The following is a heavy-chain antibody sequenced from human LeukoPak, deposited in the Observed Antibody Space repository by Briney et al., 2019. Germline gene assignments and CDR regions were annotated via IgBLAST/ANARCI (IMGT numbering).Heavy chain of an antibody. J-gene: IGHJ5*02. Sequence: GVSLKISCKGSGYSFTSYWIGWVRQMPGKGLEWMVISYPGDSDTRCSASFQGQVTISSDKSIITAYLKWSSLKASDTAMYYCARQSAMTTVVRAFDPWGQGTLVTVSS. CDR3: ARQSAMTTVVRAFDP. V-gene: IGHV5-51*01. CDR1: GYSFTSYW. D-gene: IGHD4-23*01. CDR2: SYPGDSDT.